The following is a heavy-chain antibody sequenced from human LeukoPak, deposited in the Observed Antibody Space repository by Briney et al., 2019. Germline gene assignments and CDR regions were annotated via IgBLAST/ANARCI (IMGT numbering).Heavy chain of an antibody. J-gene: IGHJ4*02. V-gene: IGHV3-49*05. CDR3: TRGYDSSGYYYFWTGNFDY. D-gene: IGHD3-22*01. Sequence: KPGRSLRLSCTASGFTFGDYAMSWFRQAPGKGLEWVGFTRSKAYGGTTEYAASVKGRFTISRDDSKSIAYLQMNSLKTEDTAVYYCTRGYDSSGYYYFWTGNFDYWGQGTLVTVSS. CDR2: TRSKAYGGTT. CDR1: GFTFGDYA.